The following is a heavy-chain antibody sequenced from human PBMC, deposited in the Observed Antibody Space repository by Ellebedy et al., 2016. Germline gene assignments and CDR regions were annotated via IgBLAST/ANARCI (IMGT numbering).Heavy chain of an antibody. CDR2: VFHTGTT. CDR1: GGSVSSDY. J-gene: IGHJ3*01. D-gene: IGHD6-19*01. V-gene: IGHV4-59*02. Sequence: SETLSLTCNVSGGSVSSDYWNWIRRPPGKGLEWIGYVFHTGTTNNNPSLESRVTMSVDTSKSQFSLRLTSVTAADTAVYYCAKWNGGWYAFEVWGQGTMVTVSS. CDR3: AKWNGGWYAFEV.